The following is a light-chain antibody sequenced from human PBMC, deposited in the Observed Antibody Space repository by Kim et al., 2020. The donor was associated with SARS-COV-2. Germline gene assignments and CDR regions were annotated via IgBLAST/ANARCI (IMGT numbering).Light chain of an antibody. J-gene: IGKJ1*01. CDR1: QSIRTN. CDR2: GAS. CDR3: HQYAGAPWT. Sequence: PGERATLACRPCQSIRTNVVWTQHKLSHSPRLLIYGASSRSTGIPDRFSGSRFGSDFTLTINRLEPEDCAVYYCHQYAGAPWTLGQGTKV. V-gene: IGKV3-20*01.